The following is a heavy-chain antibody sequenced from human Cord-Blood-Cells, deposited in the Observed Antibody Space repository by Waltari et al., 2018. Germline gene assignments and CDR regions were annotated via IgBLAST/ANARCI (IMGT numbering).Heavy chain of an antibody. CDR2: INPNSGGT. CDR1: GYTFTGYY. CDR3: ARDGPPLGEFDY. V-gene: IGHV1-2*02. J-gene: IGHJ4*02. Sequence: QVPLVQSGAEVKKPGASVQVSCKASGYTFTGYYMHWARQAPGQGLEWMGWINPNSGGTKYAKKFQGRVTMTRDTSISTAYMELSRLRSDDTAVYYCARDGPPLGEFDYWGQGTLVTVSS. D-gene: IGHD3-16*01.